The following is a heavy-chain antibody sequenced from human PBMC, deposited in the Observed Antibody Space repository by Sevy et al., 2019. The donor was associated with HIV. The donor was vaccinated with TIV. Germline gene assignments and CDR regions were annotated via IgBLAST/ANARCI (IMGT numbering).Heavy chain of an antibody. J-gene: IGHJ4*02. Sequence: GGSLRLSCAASGFNLSANWMNWVSQAPGKGLEWVANIKGDGSDKHYVDSVEGRFTISRDNAKNLLYLQMNSLRVEDTAVYYCAHETFGRFESWGQGTLVTVSS. CDR2: IKGDGSDK. V-gene: IGHV3-7*01. D-gene: IGHD3-16*01. CDR3: AHETFGRFES. CDR1: GFNLSANW.